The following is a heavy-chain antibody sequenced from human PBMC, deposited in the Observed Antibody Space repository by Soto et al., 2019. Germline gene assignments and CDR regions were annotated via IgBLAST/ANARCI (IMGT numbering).Heavy chain of an antibody. J-gene: IGHJ6*02. CDR2: INPKSGGT. CDR1: GYSFTDYH. Sequence: ASVKVSCKASGYSFTDYHIHWVRQAPGQGLEWLGRINPKSGGTSTAQKFQGRVTMTRDTSISTAYMELSRLRSDDTAVYYCARIMTTVTTYYYYGMDVWGQGTTVTVSS. D-gene: IGHD4-4*01. V-gene: IGHV1-2*06. CDR3: ARIMTTVTTYYYYGMDV.